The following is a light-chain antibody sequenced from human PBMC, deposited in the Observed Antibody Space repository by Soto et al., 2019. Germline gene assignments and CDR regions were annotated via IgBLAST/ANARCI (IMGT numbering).Light chain of an antibody. Sequence: IVLTQSPATLSLSPGERAALSCRASQSVSTSLAWYQHNPGQAPRLIIYDASKRAPGIPARFSGSGSGTDFTLTISSPEAEDFAVYYCQVRDVWPTFGQGTKVEIK. CDR1: QSVSTS. J-gene: IGKJ1*01. CDR2: DAS. CDR3: QVRDVWPT. V-gene: IGKV3-11*01.